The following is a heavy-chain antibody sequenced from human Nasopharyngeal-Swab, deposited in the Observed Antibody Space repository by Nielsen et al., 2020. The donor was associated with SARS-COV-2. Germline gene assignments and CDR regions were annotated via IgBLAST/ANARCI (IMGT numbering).Heavy chain of an antibody. V-gene: IGHV1-58*01. CDR2: IVVGSGNT. CDR1: GFTFTSSA. Sequence: SVKVSCKASGFTFTSSAVQWVRQARGQRLEWIGWIVVGSGNTNYAQKFQERVTITRDMSTSTAYMELSSLRSEDTAVYYCAAEFLSGNYSPYFDYWGQGTLVTVSS. D-gene: IGHD1-26*01. J-gene: IGHJ4*02. CDR3: AAEFLSGNYSPYFDY.